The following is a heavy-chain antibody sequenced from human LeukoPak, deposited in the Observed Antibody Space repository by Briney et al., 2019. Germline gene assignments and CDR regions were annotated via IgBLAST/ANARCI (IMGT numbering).Heavy chain of an antibody. CDR2: ISAYNGNT. CDR1: GCTFTSYG. D-gene: IGHD3-22*01. J-gene: IGHJ4*02. CDR3: ARAYYYDSSGYYAY. V-gene: IGHV1-18*01. Sequence: ASVKVSCKASGCTFTSYGISWVRQAPGQGLEWMGWISAYNGNTNYAQKLQGRVTMTTDTSTSTAYMELRSLGSDDTAVYYCARAYYYDSSGYYAYWGQGTLVTVSS.